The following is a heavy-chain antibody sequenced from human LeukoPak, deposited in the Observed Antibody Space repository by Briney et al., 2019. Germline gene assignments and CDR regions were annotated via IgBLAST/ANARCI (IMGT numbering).Heavy chain of an antibody. Sequence: GGSLRLSCAASGFTFSNYWMSWVRQVPGKGLAWLANIKVDGSETYYVDSLKGRFTISRDNAKNSVYLQMNSLRVEDTAVYYCARDGHWEVTRGHYFDYWGQGTLVTVSS. V-gene: IGHV3-7*01. CDR2: IKVDGSET. D-gene: IGHD4-11*01. J-gene: IGHJ4*02. CDR1: GFTFSNYW. CDR3: ARDGHWEVTRGHYFDY.